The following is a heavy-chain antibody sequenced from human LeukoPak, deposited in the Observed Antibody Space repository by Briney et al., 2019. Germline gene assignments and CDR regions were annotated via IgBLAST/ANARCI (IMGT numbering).Heavy chain of an antibody. J-gene: IGHJ5*02. CDR1: GGSISGFH. CDR2: VFYSGGT. V-gene: IGHV4-59*08. D-gene: IGHD3-16*01. CDR3: ARLYAGAYTRLDP. Sequence: SETLSLTCTVSGGSISGFHWSWIRQPPGKGLEYIGDVFYSGGTDYNSSLKSRLTISVDTSRNQFSLKLTSVTAADTAVYYCARLYAGAYTRLDPWGQGTLVAVSS.